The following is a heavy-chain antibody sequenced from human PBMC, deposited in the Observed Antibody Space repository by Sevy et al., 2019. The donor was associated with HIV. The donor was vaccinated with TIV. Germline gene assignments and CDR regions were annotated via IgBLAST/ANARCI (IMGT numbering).Heavy chain of an antibody. CDR2: ISSDGINQ. Sequence: GGSLRLSCSGFGFTFQAFGMHWVRQAPGKGPEWLAVISSDGINQNYADSVKGRFTISRDNSKNLLFLQMNSLIPNDTAVYFCTKESLRGTYIRGDFDHWGQGTLVTVSS. J-gene: IGHJ4*02. V-gene: IGHV3-30*18. CDR1: GFTFQAFG. D-gene: IGHD3-10*02. CDR3: TKESLRGTYIRGDFDH.